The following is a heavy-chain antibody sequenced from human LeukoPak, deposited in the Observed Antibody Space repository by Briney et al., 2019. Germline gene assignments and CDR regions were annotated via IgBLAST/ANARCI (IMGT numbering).Heavy chain of an antibody. CDR3: ARDLAYYDILTGYYYYYYYGMDV. V-gene: IGHV3-23*01. CDR2: ISGSGGST. CDR1: GFTFSSYA. Sequence: GGSLRLSCTASGFTFSSYAMSWVRQAPGKGLEWVSAISGSGGSTYYADSVKGRFTISRDNSKNTLYLQMNSLRAEDTAVYYCARDLAYYDILTGYYYYYYYGMDVWGQGTTVTVSS. D-gene: IGHD3-9*01. J-gene: IGHJ6*02.